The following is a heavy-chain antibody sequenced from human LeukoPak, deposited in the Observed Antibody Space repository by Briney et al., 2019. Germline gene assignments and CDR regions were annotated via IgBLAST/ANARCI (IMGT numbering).Heavy chain of an antibody. D-gene: IGHD1-26*01. CDR1: GGSISSHY. Sequence: SETLSLTCTVSGGSISSHYWSWIRHPAGKRLEWLGRIWTTGSTAYNPSYTSRLTMSMDKSNNQFSLKLTSITAADTAVYYCARVRAYANFVGSFDLWGRGALVTVSS. CDR2: IWTTGST. CDR3: ARVRAYANFVGSFDL. J-gene: IGHJ2*01. V-gene: IGHV4-4*07.